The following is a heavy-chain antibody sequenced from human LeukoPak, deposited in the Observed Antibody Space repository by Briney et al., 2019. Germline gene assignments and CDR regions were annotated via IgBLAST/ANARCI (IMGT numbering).Heavy chain of an antibody. CDR3: ARDQDWNPY. J-gene: IGHJ4*02. CDR1: GFTVSSNY. D-gene: IGHD1-1*01. CDR2: IYSGGNT. V-gene: IGHV3-53*01. Sequence: PGGSLRLSCAASGFTVSSNYMSWVRQAAGNGLEWVSVIYSGGNTYYADSVKGRFTISRDNSKNTLYLQMNSLRAKDTAVYYCARDQDWNPYWGKGTLVTVSS.